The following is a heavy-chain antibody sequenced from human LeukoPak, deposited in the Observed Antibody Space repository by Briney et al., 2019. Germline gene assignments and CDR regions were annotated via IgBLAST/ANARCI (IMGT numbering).Heavy chain of an antibody. CDR3: TTEIYDILTGYNTVDY. CDR2: IKSKTDGGTT. CDR1: GFTFSSYS. V-gene: IGHV3-15*01. Sequence: KTGGSLRLSCAASGFTFSSYSMNWVRQAPGKGLEWVGRIKSKTDGGTTDYAAPVKGRFNISRDDSKNTLYLQMNSLKTEDTAVYYCTTEIYDILTGYNTVDYWGQGTLVTVSS. D-gene: IGHD3-9*01. J-gene: IGHJ4*02.